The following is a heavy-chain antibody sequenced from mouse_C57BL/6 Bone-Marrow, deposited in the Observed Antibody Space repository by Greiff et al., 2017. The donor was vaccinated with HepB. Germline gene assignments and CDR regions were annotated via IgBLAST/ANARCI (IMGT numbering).Heavy chain of an antibody. CDR3: TRGVIYYGNYEMSMDY. CDR1: GYTFTDYE. J-gene: IGHJ4*01. CDR2: IDPETGGT. Sequence: VQLQQSGAELVRPGASVTLSCKASGYTFTDYEMHWVKQTPVNGLEWIGAIDPETGGTAYNQKFKGKAILTADKSSSTAYMELRSLTSEDSAVYYCTRGVIYYGNYEMSMDYWGQGTSVTVSS. D-gene: IGHD2-1*01. V-gene: IGHV1-15*01.